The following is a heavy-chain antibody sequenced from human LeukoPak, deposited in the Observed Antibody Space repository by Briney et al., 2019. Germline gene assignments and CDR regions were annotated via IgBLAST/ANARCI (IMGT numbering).Heavy chain of an antibody. V-gene: IGHV1-46*01. CDR1: GYTFTSYY. CDR3: AREYVTTIYYYYYGMDV. J-gene: IGHJ6*02. Sequence: GASVTVSCMASGYTFTSYYMQWVGQAPGQGIEGMGLINPSGGSTSYAQKFQRTVTMTRDTSTSTVYMELSSLRSEDTAVYYCAREYVTTIYYYYYGMDVWGQGTTVTVSS. CDR2: INPSGGST. D-gene: IGHD4-11*01.